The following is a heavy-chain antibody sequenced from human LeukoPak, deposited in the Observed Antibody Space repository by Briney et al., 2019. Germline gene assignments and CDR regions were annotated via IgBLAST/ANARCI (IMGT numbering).Heavy chain of an antibody. D-gene: IGHD3-10*01. CDR2: IYSGGST. J-gene: IGHJ4*02. V-gene: IGHV3-66*01. CDR3: ARDEGITMALDY. Sequence: GGSLRLSCAASGFTVSSNYTSWVRQAPGKGLEWVSVIYSGGSTYYADSVKGRFTISRDNSKNTLYLQMNSLRAEDTAVYYCARDEGITMALDYWGQGTLVTVSS. CDR1: GFTVSSNY.